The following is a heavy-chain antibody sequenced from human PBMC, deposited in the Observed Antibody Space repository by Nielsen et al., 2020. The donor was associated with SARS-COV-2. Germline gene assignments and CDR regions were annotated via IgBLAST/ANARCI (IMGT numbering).Heavy chain of an antibody. V-gene: IGHV3-30*03. CDR3: ARGGGYYFDY. CDR1: GFTFSSYG. J-gene: IGHJ4*02. CDR2: ISYDGSNK. Sequence: GGSLRLSCAASGFTFSSYGMHWVRQAPGKGLEWVAVISYDGSNKYYADSVKGRFTISRDNSKNTLYLQMNSLRAEDTAVYYCARGGGYYFDYWGQGTLVTVSS. D-gene: IGHD6-25*01.